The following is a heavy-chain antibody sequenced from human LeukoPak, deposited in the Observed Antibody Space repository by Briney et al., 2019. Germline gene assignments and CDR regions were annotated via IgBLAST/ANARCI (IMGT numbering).Heavy chain of an antibody. CDR2: ISSSSSYI. D-gene: IGHD3-22*01. Sequence: GGSLRLSCAASGFTFSSYSMNWVRQAPGKGLELGSSISSSSSYIHYADSVKGRFTISRDNAKNSLYLQMNSLRAEDTAVYYCATYHPNYYDSSGYYPYYYMDVWGKGTTVTVSS. V-gene: IGHV3-21*01. J-gene: IGHJ6*03. CDR1: GFTFSSYS. CDR3: ATYHPNYYDSSGYYPYYYMDV.